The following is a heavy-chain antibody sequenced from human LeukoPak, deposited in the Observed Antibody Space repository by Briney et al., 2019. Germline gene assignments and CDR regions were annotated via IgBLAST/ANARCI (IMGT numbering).Heavy chain of an antibody. J-gene: IGHJ4*02. Sequence: PGGSLRLSCAASGFTFSSYGMHWGRQAPGKGLGWVAFIRYDGSNKYYADSVKGRFTISRDNSKNTLYLQMNSLRAEDKAVYYCAKVVGGYSYGDYFDYWGQGTLVTVSS. CDR3: AKVVGGYSYGDYFDY. V-gene: IGHV3-30*02. D-gene: IGHD5-18*01. CDR2: IRYDGSNK. CDR1: GFTFSSYG.